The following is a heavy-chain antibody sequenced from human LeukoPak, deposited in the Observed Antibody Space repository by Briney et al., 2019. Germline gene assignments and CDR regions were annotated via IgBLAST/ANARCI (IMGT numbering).Heavy chain of an antibody. CDR1: GGSISSGSYY. D-gene: IGHD5-24*01. V-gene: IGHV4-61*02. CDR2: IYTSGST. Sequence: SETLSLTCTVSGGSISSGSYYWSWIRQPAGKGLEWIGRIYTSGSTNYNPSLKSRVTISVDTSKNQFSLKLSSVTAADTAVYYCARARDGYNYGGFDYWGQGTLVTVSS. J-gene: IGHJ4*02. CDR3: ARARDGYNYGGFDY.